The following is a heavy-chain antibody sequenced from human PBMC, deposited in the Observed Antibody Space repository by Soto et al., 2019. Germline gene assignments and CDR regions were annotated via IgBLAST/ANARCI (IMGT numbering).Heavy chain of an antibody. Sequence: EVQLLESGGGLVQPGESLRLSCAVSGFIFGNYMMTWVRQAPGKGLEWVSTIRDSGDSTYYADSVKGRFTISRDNFKNKLFFQMDSLGAEDTAVYYFAPHVYCSGGSCHYDAFDIRGQGAMVTVSS. CDR3: APHVYCSGGSCHYDAFDI. CDR1: GFIFGNYM. J-gene: IGHJ3*02. D-gene: IGHD2-15*01. CDR2: IRDSGDST. V-gene: IGHV3-23*01.